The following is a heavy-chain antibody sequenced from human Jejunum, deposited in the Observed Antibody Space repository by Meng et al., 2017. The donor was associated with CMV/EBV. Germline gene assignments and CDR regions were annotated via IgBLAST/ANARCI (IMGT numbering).Heavy chain of an antibody. CDR2: ITGGSAGT. D-gene: IGHD3-3*01. V-gene: IGHV3-23*01. CDR1: GFAYNSYA. Sequence: AASGFAYNSYAMTWVRQAPGKGLEWVSTITGGSAGTYYAPSVRGLFTISRDNSKRTVYLHMNSLRAEDTAVYYCAKSSTTFGFLESWGQGTLVTVSS. J-gene: IGHJ4*02. CDR3: AKSSTTFGFLES.